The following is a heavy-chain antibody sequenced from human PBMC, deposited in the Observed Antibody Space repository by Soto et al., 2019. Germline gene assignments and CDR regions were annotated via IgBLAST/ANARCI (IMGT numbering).Heavy chain of an antibody. CDR3: ARGLWDDILTGFDY. J-gene: IGHJ4*02. Sequence: QVQLQQWGAGLLKPSETLSLTCAVYGGSFSGYYWSWIRQPPGKGLEWIGEINHSGSTNYNPSLKRRVTISVDTSKNQFSLKLSSVTAADTAVYYCARGLWDDILTGFDYWGQGTLVTVS. D-gene: IGHD3-9*01. V-gene: IGHV4-34*01. CDR1: GGSFSGYY. CDR2: INHSGST.